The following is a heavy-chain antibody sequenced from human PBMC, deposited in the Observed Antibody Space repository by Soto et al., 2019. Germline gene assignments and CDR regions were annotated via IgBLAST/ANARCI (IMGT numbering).Heavy chain of an antibody. CDR3: ARELRLNAWAMSYFDY. CDR1: GDSISSYY. V-gene: IGHV4-59*01. D-gene: IGHD1-26*01. Sequence: QVQLQESGPGLVKPSETLSLTCTVSGDSISSYYWTWIRQPPGKGLEWIGYIHYTGSTRYNPSLKSRVTISLDTSKNQFSLKLISVTAADTALYYCARELRLNAWAMSYFDYWGQGALVTVSS. J-gene: IGHJ4*02. CDR2: IHYTGST.